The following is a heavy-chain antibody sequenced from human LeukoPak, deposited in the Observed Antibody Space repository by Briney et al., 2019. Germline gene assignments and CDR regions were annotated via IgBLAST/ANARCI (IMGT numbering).Heavy chain of an antibody. V-gene: IGHV3-15*01. CDR1: GFTFSNAW. Sequence: GGSLRLSCSASGFTFSNAWMSWVRQAPGKGLEWVGRIKSKTDGGTTDYAAPVKGRFTISRDDSKNTLYLQMNSLKTEDTAFYYCTRDIAAAGTVYRGQGTLVTVSS. J-gene: IGHJ4*02. CDR2: IKSKTDGGTT. D-gene: IGHD6-13*01. CDR3: TRDIAAAGTVY.